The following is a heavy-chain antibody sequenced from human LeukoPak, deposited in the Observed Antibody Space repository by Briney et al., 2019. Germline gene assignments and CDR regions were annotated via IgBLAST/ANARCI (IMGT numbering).Heavy chain of an antibody. CDR3: ARGGHDGTYYLSY. J-gene: IGHJ4*02. Sequence: GGSLRLSCAASGFTFSSYEMNWVRQAPGKGLEWVSSISSSGSYIYYADSVKGRFTVSRDNAKNSLSLQMNSLRAEDTAVYYCARGGHDGTYYLSYWGQGTLVTVSS. V-gene: IGHV3-21*01. CDR1: GFTFSSYE. CDR2: ISSSGSYI. D-gene: IGHD1-26*01.